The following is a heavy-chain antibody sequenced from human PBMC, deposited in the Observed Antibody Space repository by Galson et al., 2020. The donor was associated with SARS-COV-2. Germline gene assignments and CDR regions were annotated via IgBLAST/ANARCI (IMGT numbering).Heavy chain of an antibody. CDR1: GASISSGSYY. V-gene: IGHV4-39*02. CDR3: ARGYCSGGSCYLINY. D-gene: IGHD2-15*01. CDR2: IHYSGST. Sequence: SETLSLTCTVSGASISSGSYYWGWIRQPPQKGLEWIGSIHYSGSTYHNPSLKSRVTMSVDTSKNQFSLKLSSVTAADTAVYYCARGYCSGGSCYLINYGGQGTLVTVSS. J-gene: IGHJ4*02.